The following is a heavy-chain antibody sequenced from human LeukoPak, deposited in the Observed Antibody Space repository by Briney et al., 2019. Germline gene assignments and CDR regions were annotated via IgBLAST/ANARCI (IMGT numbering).Heavy chain of an antibody. D-gene: IGHD3-10*01. Sequence: GASVKVSCKASVYTFTCYYMHWVRQAPGQGLEWMGWIDPNSGGTNYAQKFQGRVTMTRDTSISTAYMELSRLRSDDTAVYYCARDSAMVRGVIYYWGQGTLVTVSS. J-gene: IGHJ4*02. CDR3: ARDSAMVRGVIYY. CDR2: IDPNSGGT. V-gene: IGHV1-2*02. CDR1: VYTFTCYY.